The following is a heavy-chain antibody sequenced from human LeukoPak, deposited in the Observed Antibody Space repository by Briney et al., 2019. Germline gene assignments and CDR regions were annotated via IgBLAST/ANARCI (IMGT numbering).Heavy chain of an antibody. V-gene: IGHV1-69*13. D-gene: IGHD3-10*01. CDR3: ARSFGSGSPWDYYYGMDV. CDR1: GYTFTGYY. J-gene: IGHJ6*04. CDR2: IIPIFGTA. Sequence: SVKVSCKASGYTFTGYYMHWVRQAPGQGLEWMGGIIPIFGTANYAQKFQGRVTITADESTSTAYMELSSLRSEDTAVYYCARSFGSGSPWDYYYGMDVWGKGTTVTVSS.